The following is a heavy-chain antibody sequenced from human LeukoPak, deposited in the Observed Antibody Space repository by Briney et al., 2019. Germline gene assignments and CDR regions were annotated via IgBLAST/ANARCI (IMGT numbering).Heavy chain of an antibody. CDR2: ISNTGSFI. J-gene: IGHJ4*02. CDR1: GLTFSDEY. V-gene: IGHV3-11*01. D-gene: IGHD3-10*01. Sequence: GGSLRLSCVASGLTFSDEYMSWIRQAPGKGLEWVSYISNTGSFISYADSVKGRFTISRDNAKNSLYLQMNSLRAEDAAAYYCVRARGAGPGAHFDYWGQGTLVAVSS. CDR3: VRARGAGPGAHFDY.